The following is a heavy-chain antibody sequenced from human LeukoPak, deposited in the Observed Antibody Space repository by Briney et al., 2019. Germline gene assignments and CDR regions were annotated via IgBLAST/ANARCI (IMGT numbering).Heavy chain of an antibody. V-gene: IGHV3-7*01. Sequence: GGSLRLSCAGSGFTFRTYWMTWVRQAPGKGLEWVANIRQDGTEKNYVDSVRGRFTISRDNAENSLYLQMNSLRAEDTAVYFCARDRGNSGYDVLDYWGQGTLVTVSS. J-gene: IGHJ4*02. CDR2: IRQDGTEK. CDR1: GFTFRTYW. CDR3: ARDRGNSGYDVLDY. D-gene: IGHD5-12*01.